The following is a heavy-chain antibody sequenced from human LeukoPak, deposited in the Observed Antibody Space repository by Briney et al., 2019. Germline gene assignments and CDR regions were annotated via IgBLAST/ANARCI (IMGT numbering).Heavy chain of an antibody. Sequence: SETLSLTCTVSGGSISSYYWSWIRQSPGKGLEWIGYIYYSGSTSHNPSLKSRATISVHTSKNQFSLKLSAVTAADTAVYYCARGGGYSGYDPYFDYWGQGTLVTVSS. CDR2: IYYSGST. D-gene: IGHD5-12*01. CDR1: GGSISSYY. V-gene: IGHV4-59*01. J-gene: IGHJ4*02. CDR3: ARGGGYSGYDPYFDY.